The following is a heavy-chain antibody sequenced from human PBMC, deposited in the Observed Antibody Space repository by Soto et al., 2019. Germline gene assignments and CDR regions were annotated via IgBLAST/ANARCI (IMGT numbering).Heavy chain of an antibody. Sequence: EVKLVESGGGLVQPGGSLRLSCAASGFTFSNYWMYWVRQAPGQELVWVSRINSDGSVSRYADSVKGRLTISRDNVKNTLYLQMNSLRVEDTAVYYCARGDCVGGSCYSLAGSFYYYMDVWGKGTTVTVFS. CDR3: ARGDCVGGSCYSLAGSFYYYMDV. V-gene: IGHV3-74*01. J-gene: IGHJ6*03. D-gene: IGHD2-15*01. CDR2: INSDGSVS. CDR1: GFTFSNYW.